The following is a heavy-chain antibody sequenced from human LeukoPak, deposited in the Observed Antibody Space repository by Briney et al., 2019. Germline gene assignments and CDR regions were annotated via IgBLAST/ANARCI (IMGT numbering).Heavy chain of an antibody. CDR2: INSDGSST. V-gene: IGHV3-74*01. Sequence: GGSLRLSCAASGFTFSTYWMHWVRQAPGKGLVWVSRINSDGSSTRYADSVKGRFTISRDNAKNTLYLQMNSLRGEDTAVYYCARDLRTTGAFDIWGQGTMVTVSS. D-gene: IGHD4-17*01. CDR3: ARDLRTTGAFDI. CDR1: GFTFSTYW. J-gene: IGHJ3*02.